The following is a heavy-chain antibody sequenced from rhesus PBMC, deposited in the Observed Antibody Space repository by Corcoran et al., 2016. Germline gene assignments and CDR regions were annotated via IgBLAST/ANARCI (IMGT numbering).Heavy chain of an antibody. CDR1: GGSISSNY. Sequence: QLQLQESGPGLVKPSETLSLTCAVSGGSISSNYWSWIRQPPGKGLEWIGRISGRGGTTDYNPSIKGRVTISTEPSKNQFALKLSSVTAADTAVYYCARAPLYGSTLFDYWGQGVLVTVSS. D-gene: IGHD4-29*01. V-gene: IGHV4-173*01. CDR2: ISGRGGTT. J-gene: IGHJ4*01. CDR3: ARAPLYGSTLFDY.